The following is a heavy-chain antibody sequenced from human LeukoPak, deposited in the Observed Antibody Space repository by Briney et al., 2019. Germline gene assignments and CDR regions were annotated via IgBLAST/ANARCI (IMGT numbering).Heavy chain of an antibody. J-gene: IGHJ3*02. Sequence: KPSETLSLTCTVSGGSISSYYWSWIRQPAGKGLEWIGRIYTSGSTNYNPSLKSRVTMSVDTSKNQFSLKLSSVTAADTAVYYCARVNYYDSSGYQPFAFDIWGQGTMVTVSS. D-gene: IGHD3-22*01. CDR1: GGSISSYY. V-gene: IGHV4-4*07. CDR2: IYTSGST. CDR3: ARVNYYDSSGYQPFAFDI.